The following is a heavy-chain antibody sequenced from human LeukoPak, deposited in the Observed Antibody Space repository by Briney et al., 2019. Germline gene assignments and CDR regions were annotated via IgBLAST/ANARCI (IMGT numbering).Heavy chain of an antibody. V-gene: IGHV3-21*01. CDR1: GFTFSTYS. CDR3: ARGKSAFDI. CDR2: ISSSSNYI. Sequence: GGSLRLSCAASGFTFSTYSMNWVRQAPGKGLEWVSSISSSSNYIHYADSVRGRFTISRDNAKNSLYLQMNSLRAEDTAVYYCARGKSAFDIWGQGTMVTVSS. J-gene: IGHJ3*02.